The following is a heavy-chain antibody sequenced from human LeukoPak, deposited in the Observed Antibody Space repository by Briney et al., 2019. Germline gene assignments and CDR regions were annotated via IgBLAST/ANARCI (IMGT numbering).Heavy chain of an antibody. D-gene: IGHD5-12*01. CDR2: IRSDTSTE. CDR1: GFTFSSYS. J-gene: IGHJ4*02. V-gene: IGHV3-48*04. CDR3: TRDSGYEFDY. Sequence: PGGSLRLSCATSGFTFSSYSINWVRQAPGKGLEWVSYIRSDTSTEYYAASVKGRFTISRDNAKNSVYLQMNSLRAEDTAVYYCTRDSGYEFDYWCQGTLVTVSS.